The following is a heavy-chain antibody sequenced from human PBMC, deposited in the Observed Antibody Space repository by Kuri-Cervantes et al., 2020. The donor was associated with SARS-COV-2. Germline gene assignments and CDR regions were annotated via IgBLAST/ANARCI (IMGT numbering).Heavy chain of an antibody. CDR1: GFSLSTSGVG. CDR2: IYWDDDK. CDR3: AHRGYYDSSGSLDY. V-gene: IGHV2-5*02. J-gene: IGHJ4*02. D-gene: IGHD3-22*01. Sequence: SGPTLVKPTQTLTLTCTFSGFSLSTSGVGVGWIRQPPGKALEWLALIYWDDDKRYSPSLKSRLTITKDTSKNQVVLTMTNVDPVDTATYYCAHRGYYDSSGSLDYWGQGTLVTVSS.